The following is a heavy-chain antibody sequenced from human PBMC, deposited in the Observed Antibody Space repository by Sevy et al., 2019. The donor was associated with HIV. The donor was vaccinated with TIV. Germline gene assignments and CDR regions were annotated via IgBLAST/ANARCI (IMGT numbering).Heavy chain of an antibody. J-gene: IGHJ6*03. Sequence: SETLSLTCAVYGGSFSGYYWSWIRQPPGKGLEWIGEINHSGSTNYNPSLKSRVTISVDTSKNQFSRKLSSVTAADTAVYYCARGRLAAAGYYYDYMDVWGKGTTVTVSS. V-gene: IGHV4-34*01. CDR3: ARGRLAAAGYYYDYMDV. CDR2: INHSGST. CDR1: GGSFSGYY. D-gene: IGHD6-13*01.